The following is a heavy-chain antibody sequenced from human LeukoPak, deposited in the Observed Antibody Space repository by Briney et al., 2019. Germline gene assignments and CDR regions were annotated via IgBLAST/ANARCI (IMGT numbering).Heavy chain of an antibody. CDR1: GFTFSSYW. V-gene: IGHV3-74*01. Sequence: GGSLRLSCAASGFTFSSYWMHWVRQAPGKGLVWVSRINSDGSSTSYADSVKGRFTISRDNTKNSLYLQMNNLRVEDTAVYYCARDKYYHIDVWGKGTTVIISS. CDR2: INSDGSST. J-gene: IGHJ6*03. CDR3: ARDKYYHIDV.